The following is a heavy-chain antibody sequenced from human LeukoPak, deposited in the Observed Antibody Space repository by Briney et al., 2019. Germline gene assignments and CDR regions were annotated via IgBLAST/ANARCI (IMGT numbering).Heavy chain of an antibody. CDR2: VDPEDGET. CDR3: ATAGYYYDSSGYYSFDY. CDR1: GYTFTDYY. V-gene: IGHV1-69-2*01. Sequence: GASVKISCKASGYTFTDYYMHWVQQAPGKGLEWMGRVDPEDGETIYAEKFQGRVTITADTSTDTAYMELSSLRSEDTAVYYCATAGYYYDSSGYYSFDYWGQGTLVTVSS. J-gene: IGHJ4*02. D-gene: IGHD3-22*01.